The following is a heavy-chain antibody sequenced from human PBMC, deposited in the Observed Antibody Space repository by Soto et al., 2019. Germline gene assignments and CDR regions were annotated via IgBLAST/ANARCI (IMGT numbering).Heavy chain of an antibody. CDR1: VGSISSYC. CDR2: ICNSGGT. Sequence: QVQLQESGPGLVKPSETLSLTCTVSVGSISSYCWSWVRQPPGEGLEWIANICNSGGTNYNPSLKSRVVISVDTSRNQFSLKLSSVTAADTAVYYCARGVGRYGSNLDYWGQGTLVTVSS. J-gene: IGHJ4*02. V-gene: IGHV4-59*01. CDR3: ARGVGRYGSNLDY. D-gene: IGHD1-26*01.